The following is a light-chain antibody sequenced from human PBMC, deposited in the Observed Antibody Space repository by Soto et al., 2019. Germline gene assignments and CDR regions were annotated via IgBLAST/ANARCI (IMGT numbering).Light chain of an antibody. Sequence: EILMTQSPATLSVSRVERSTLSLSAIRSVSSNLAWHQQKPGQAPRLPIYGASTRATGIPARFSGSGSGTEFTLTISSLQSEDIAVYYCQQYKNWPPKTFGQGTKVDI. V-gene: IGKV3-15*01. CDR2: GAS. J-gene: IGKJ1*01. CDR1: RSVSSN. CDR3: QQYKNWPPKT.